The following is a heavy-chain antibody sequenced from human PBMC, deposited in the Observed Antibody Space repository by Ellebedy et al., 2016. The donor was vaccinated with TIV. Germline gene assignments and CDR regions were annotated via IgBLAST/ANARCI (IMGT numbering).Heavy chain of an antibody. D-gene: IGHD1-1*01. Sequence: GGSLRLSCAASRFTFSSYGMHWVRQAPGKGLEWVALVSYDGSSNYYADSVKGRFTISRDNSKNTLSLQMNSLRGEDSAVYYCARDAVQRYFYGVGVWGQGTTVTVSS. J-gene: IGHJ6*02. CDR2: VSYDGSSN. CDR1: RFTFSSYG. CDR3: ARDAVQRYFYGVGV. V-gene: IGHV3-30*03.